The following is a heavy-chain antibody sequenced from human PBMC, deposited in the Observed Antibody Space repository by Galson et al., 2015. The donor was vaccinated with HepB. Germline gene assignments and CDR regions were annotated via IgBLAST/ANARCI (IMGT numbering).Heavy chain of an antibody. CDR1: GGTFSSYA. Sequence: SVKVSCKASGGTFSSYAISWVRQAPGQGLEWMGGIIPIFGTANYAQKFQGRVTITADESTSTAYMELSSLRSEDTAVYYCARGKQQLVMFYYGMDVWGQGTTVTVSS. V-gene: IGHV1-69*13. D-gene: IGHD6-13*01. J-gene: IGHJ6*02. CDR2: IIPIFGTA. CDR3: ARGKQQLVMFYYGMDV.